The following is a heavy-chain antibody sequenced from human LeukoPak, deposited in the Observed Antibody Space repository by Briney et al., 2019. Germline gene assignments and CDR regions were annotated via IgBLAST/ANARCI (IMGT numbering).Heavy chain of an antibody. J-gene: IGHJ4*02. D-gene: IGHD2-15*01. CDR2: ISSSSHYI. CDR1: RFTFSTYS. V-gene: IGHV3-21*01. Sequence: GGSLRLSCADSRFTFSTYSINGVRPAPGKGVEWVSSISSSSHYIYYADSVKGRFTISRDNAKNSLYLQMNSLRAEDTALYYCAEGYGYFDYWGQGTLVTVSS. CDR3: AEGYGYFDY.